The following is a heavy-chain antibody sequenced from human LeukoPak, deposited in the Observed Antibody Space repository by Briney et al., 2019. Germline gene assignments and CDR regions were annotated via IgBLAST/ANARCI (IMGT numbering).Heavy chain of an antibody. D-gene: IGHD2-15*01. CDR2: ISDSGGST. CDR3: ARESYCSGGSCYSGRAFDV. CDR1: GFTFTSYG. V-gene: IGHV3-23*01. J-gene: IGHJ3*01. Sequence: GGTLTLSCAAYGFTFTSYGMSWIRQAPGKGLEWVSSISDSGGSTYYAGSVKGRFIIPRDNPKNTLYVQMNSLRVEDTAVYYCARESYCSGGSCYSGRAFDVWGQGTMVTVSS.